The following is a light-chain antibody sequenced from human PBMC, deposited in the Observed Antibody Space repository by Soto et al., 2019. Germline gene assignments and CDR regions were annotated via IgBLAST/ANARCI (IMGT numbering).Light chain of an antibody. Sequence: QSALTQPASVSGSPGQSIAIPCTGASRDVGGYTYVSWYQQHPGKAPKLMIYDVSARPSGVSNRFSGSKSDNTASLTISGLQAEDEADYYCSSDAGNGVYVFGTGTKVTVL. CDR2: DVS. V-gene: IGLV2-14*01. J-gene: IGLJ1*01. CDR3: SSDAGNGVYV. CDR1: SRDVGGYTY.